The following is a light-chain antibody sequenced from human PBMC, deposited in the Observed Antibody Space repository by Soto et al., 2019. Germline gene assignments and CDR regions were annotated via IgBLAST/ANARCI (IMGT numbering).Light chain of an antibody. CDR2: AAS. Sequence: DIQMTQSPSSLSAAVGDRVTITCRASQGIDTYLAWYQQKPGKVPKLLIYAASTLQSGVPSRFSGSGSGTDFTLTISSLQPADVATYYCQKYTRAPFTFGPGTKVDIK. J-gene: IGKJ3*01. CDR3: QKYTRAPFT. CDR1: QGIDTY. V-gene: IGKV1-27*01.